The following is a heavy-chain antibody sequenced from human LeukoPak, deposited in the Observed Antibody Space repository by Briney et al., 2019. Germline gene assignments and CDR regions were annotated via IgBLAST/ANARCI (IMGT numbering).Heavy chain of an antibody. CDR1: GFTFSSYW. Sequence: PGGSLRLSCAASGFTFSSYWMHWARQAPGKGLVWVSRINSYGSSTTYADSVKGRFSISRDHAQNTLFLQVSSLTDEDTAVYYCARGGGGVVRNGLDVWGLGTTVTVSS. CDR2: INSYGSST. CDR3: ARGGGGVVRNGLDV. D-gene: IGHD2-15*01. V-gene: IGHV3-74*03. J-gene: IGHJ6*02.